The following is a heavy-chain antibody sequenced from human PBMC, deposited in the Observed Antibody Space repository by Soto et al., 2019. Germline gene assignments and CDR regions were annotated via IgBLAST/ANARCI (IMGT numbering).Heavy chain of an antibody. CDR3: AKNKRGHGWGGGDV. CDR1: GFSFGSYT. Sequence: EEQLVESGGAVVQPGGSLRLSCEASGFSFGSYTMHWVRQAPGKGLEWVSLISWNGGSSFYADSVKGRFTISRDNSKDPLFLQIKNSRPEDRALYYFAKNKRGHGWGGGDVWGHGTTVTVSS. V-gene: IGHV3-43*01. CDR2: ISWNGGSS. J-gene: IGHJ6*02. D-gene: IGHD3-10*01.